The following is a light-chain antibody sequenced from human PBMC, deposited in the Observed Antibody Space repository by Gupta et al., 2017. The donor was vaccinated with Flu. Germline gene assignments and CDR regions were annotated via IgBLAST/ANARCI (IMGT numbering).Light chain of an antibody. CDR3: QSADSSGTYHV. J-gene: IGLJ2*01. V-gene: IGLV3-25*03. CDR1: ALPKQY. CDR2: KDR. Sequence: SYELTQPPSVSVSPGQTARISCSGDALPKQYTYWYQQRPGQAPVVVIYKDRARPSGIPERLSGSSSGTTATLTISGVQAEDEADYYCQSADSSGTYHVFGGGTKLTVL.